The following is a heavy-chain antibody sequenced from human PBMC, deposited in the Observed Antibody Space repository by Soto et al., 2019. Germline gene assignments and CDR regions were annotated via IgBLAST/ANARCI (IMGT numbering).Heavy chain of an antibody. Sequence: GGSLRLSCLTSGFTFSSSAMTWVRQAPGKGLDWVSAITESGDGTFYADSVKGRLTISRDNSKNTLFLQMNSLTIEDTALYYCATSIGALKEYWGQGIMVTVSS. J-gene: IGHJ4*02. CDR3: ATSIGALKEY. CDR1: GFTFSSSA. V-gene: IGHV3-23*01. CDR2: ITESGDGT. D-gene: IGHD3-16*01.